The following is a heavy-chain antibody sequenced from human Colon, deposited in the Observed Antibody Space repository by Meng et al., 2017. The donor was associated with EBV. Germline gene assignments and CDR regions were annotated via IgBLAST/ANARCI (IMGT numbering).Heavy chain of an antibody. CDR1: GGSFSGYS. V-gene: IGHV4-34*12. J-gene: IGHJ4*02. CDR3: ARRPTGIDY. Sequence: QRQQGGPVLLKPSETLSLTCAVYGGSFSGYSWNWIRQPPGKGVEWIGEIIHGGSPSYNPSLKSRVTISIDTSKNQLSLMLSSVTAADTAVYYCARRPTGIDYWGQGTLVTVSS. CDR2: IIHGGSP. D-gene: IGHD2-8*02.